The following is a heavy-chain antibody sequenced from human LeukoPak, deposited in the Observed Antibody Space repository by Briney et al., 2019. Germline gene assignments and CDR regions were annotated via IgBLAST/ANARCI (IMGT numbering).Heavy chain of an antibody. V-gene: IGHV3-23*01. J-gene: IGHJ4*02. CDR3: ARDSGYSGYDFGGY. Sequence: LPGGSLRLSCAASGFTFSSYAMSWVRQAPGKGLEWVSAISGSGGSTYYADSVKGRFTISRDNAKNSLYLQMNSLRAEDTAVYYCARDSGYSGYDFGGYWGQGTLVTVSS. CDR2: ISGSGGST. CDR1: GFTFSSYA. D-gene: IGHD5-12*01.